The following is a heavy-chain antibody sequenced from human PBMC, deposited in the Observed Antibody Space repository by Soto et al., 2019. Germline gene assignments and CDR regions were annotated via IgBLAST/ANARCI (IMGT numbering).Heavy chain of an antibody. CDR1: GFTFSNYW. V-gene: IGHV3-7*01. J-gene: IGHJ5*02. CDR2: MKKDGSQK. Sequence: GGSMRLSCVASGFTFSNYWMSWVRQAPGKGLEWVANMKKDGSQKYYVDSVKGRFTISRDNARNSLYLQMNSLRVEDTAVYYCARDWFDAWGQGTLVTVSS. CDR3: ARDWFDA.